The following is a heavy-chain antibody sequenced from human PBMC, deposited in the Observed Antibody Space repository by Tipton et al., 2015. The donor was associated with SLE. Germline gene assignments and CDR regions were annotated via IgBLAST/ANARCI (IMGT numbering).Heavy chain of an antibody. CDR1: GGSFSGYY. V-gene: IGHV4-34*01. J-gene: IGHJ5*02. D-gene: IGHD6-6*01. CDR3: AGYSSSDLNWFDP. CDR2: INHSGST. Sequence: TLSLTCAVYGGSFSGYYWSWIRQPPGKGLEWIGEINHSGSTNYNPPLKSRVTISVDTSKNQFSLKLSSVTAADTAVYYCAGYSSSDLNWFDPWGQGTLVTVSS.